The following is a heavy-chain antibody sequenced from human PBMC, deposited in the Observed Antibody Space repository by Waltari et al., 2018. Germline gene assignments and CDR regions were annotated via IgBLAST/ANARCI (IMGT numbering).Heavy chain of an antibody. CDR2: INQSGGT. Sequence: QVQLQQWGAGLLKPSETLSLTCAVYGGSFSGYYWSWIRQPPGKGLEWIGEINQSGGTNYNPSLKSRVTMSVDTSKNQFSLKLSSVTAADTAMYYCVRGRGGYLDLWGRGTLVTVSS. CDR1: GGSFSGYY. V-gene: IGHV4-34*01. D-gene: IGHD1-26*01. J-gene: IGHJ2*01. CDR3: VRGRGGYLDL.